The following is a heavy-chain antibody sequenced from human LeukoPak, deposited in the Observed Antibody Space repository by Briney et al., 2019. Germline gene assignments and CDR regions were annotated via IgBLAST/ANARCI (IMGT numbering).Heavy chain of an antibody. J-gene: IGHJ4*02. CDR1: GNYW. D-gene: IGHD3-22*01. Sequence: GGSLRLSCAASGNYWMHWVRQAPGKGLEWVSAISGSGGSTYYADSVKGRFTISRDNSKNTLYLQMNSLRAEDTAVYYCAKVAYYYDSSGYYDYWGQGTLVTVSS. CDR3: AKVAYYYDSSGYYDY. V-gene: IGHV3-23*01. CDR2: ISGSGGST.